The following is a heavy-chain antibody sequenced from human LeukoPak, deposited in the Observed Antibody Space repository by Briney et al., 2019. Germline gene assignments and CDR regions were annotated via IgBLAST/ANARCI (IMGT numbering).Heavy chain of an antibody. CDR1: GYSISNGYY. CDR3: ARDYRVSGANYFDY. V-gene: IGHV4-38-2*02. CDR2: IYHSGST. D-gene: IGHD3-16*02. Sequence: SETLSLTCTVSGYSISNGYYWGWIRQPPGKGLEWIGNIYHSGSTYYNPSLKSRVTISVDTSKNQFSLKLSSVTAADTAVYYCARDYRVSGANYFDYWGQGTLVTVSS. J-gene: IGHJ4*02.